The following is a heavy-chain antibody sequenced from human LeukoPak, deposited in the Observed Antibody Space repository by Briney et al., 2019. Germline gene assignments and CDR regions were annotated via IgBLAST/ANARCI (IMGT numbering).Heavy chain of an antibody. CDR2: ISHDETTQ. CDR3: AKDRIVISLGDDSKH. D-gene: IGHD2/OR15-2a*01. CDR1: GSLYSPYG. Sequence: PGASLRLSCSAAGSLYSPYGMDWVRQAPSKGLEWVALISHDETTQHHADTVKGRFTISRDNSKNTLYLQMNNLKLYDTVVYYCAKDRIVISLGDDSKHWGQGTLVTVSS. J-gene: IGHJ1*01. V-gene: IGHV3-30*18.